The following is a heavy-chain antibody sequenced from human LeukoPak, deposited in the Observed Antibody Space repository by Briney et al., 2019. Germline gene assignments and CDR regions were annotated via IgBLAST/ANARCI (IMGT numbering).Heavy chain of an antibody. CDR1: GGSISSSNW. Sequence: SGTLSLTCAVSGGSISSSNWWSWVRQPPGKGLEWIGEIYHSGSNNYNPSLKSRVTISVDKSKNQFSLKLSSVTAADTAVYYCARAKFGYYYDSSGQFDYWGQGTLVTVSS. CDR3: ARAKFGYYYDSSGQFDY. CDR2: IYHSGSN. D-gene: IGHD3-22*01. J-gene: IGHJ4*02. V-gene: IGHV4-4*02.